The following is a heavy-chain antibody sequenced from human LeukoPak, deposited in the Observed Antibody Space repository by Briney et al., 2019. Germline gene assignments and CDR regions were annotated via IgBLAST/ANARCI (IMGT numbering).Heavy chain of an antibody. CDR1: GGTFSSYA. J-gene: IGHJ4*02. V-gene: IGHV1-69*13. CDR3: ARDPVEMATIRIGYPFGY. CDR2: IIPIFGTA. D-gene: IGHD5-24*01. Sequence: ASVKVSCKASGGTFSSYAISWVRQAPGQGLEWMGGIIPIFGTANYAQKFQGRVTITADESTSTAYMELSSLRSEDTAVYYCARDPVEMATIRIGYPFGYWGQGTLVTVSS.